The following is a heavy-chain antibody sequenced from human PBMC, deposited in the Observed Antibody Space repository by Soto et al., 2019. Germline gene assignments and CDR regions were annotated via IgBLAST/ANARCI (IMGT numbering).Heavy chain of an antibody. CDR3: AKGLHYDYVWGSYRFNAFDI. CDR1: GFTFSSYG. V-gene: IGHV3-30*18. Sequence: GGSLRLSCAASGFTFSSYGMHWVRQAPGKGLEWVAVISYDGSNKYYADSVKGRFTISRDNSKNTLYLQMNSLRAEDTAVYYCAKGLHYDYVWGSYRFNAFDIWGQGTMVTVSS. D-gene: IGHD3-16*02. J-gene: IGHJ3*02. CDR2: ISYDGSNK.